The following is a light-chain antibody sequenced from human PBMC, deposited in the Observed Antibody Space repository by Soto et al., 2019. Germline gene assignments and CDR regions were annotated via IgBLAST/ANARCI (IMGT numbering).Light chain of an antibody. CDR3: QQYRSWPRT. J-gene: IGKJ1*01. CDR1: QSVSSNY. CDR2: GAS. Sequence: EIVLTQSPGALSLSPGERATLSCRASQSVSSNYLAWYQQKPGQAPRLLIYGASSRATGIPDRFRGSGSGTDFTLTISRLEPEDFGVYYCQQYRSWPRTFGQGTKVDIK. V-gene: IGKV3-20*01.